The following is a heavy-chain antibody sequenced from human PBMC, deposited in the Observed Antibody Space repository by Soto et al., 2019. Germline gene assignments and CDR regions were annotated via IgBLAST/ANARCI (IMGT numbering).Heavy chain of an antibody. V-gene: IGHV4-59*01. Sequence: SETLSLTCTVFGGSISSYYWSWIRQPPGKGLEWIGYIYYSGSTNYNPSLKSRVTISVDTSKNQFSLKLSSVTAADTAVYYCARMGPLRSAPGRFDYWGQGTLVTVSS. CDR1: GGSISSYY. CDR3: ARMGPLRSAPGRFDY. J-gene: IGHJ4*02. D-gene: IGHD4-17*01. CDR2: IYYSGST.